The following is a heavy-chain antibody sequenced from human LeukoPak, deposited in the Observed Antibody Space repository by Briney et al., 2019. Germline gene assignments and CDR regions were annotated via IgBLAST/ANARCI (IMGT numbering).Heavy chain of an antibody. V-gene: IGHV3-74*01. D-gene: IGHD2-21*02. Sequence: GGSLRLSCAASGLTFSSSWMHWVRQAPGKGLVWVSRIKSDGSSTVYADFVKGRFTISRDNIKNTLFLQMNSLRAEDTAVYYCASSLAYCGGDCHAAFDYWGQGTLVTVSS. CDR1: GLTFSSSW. CDR2: IKSDGSST. J-gene: IGHJ4*02. CDR3: ASSLAYCGGDCHAAFDY.